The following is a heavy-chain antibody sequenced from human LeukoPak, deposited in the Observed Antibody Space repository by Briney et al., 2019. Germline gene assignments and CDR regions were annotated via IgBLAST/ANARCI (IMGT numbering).Heavy chain of an antibody. CDR2: IHYDGSIK. CDR1: GFTFSAYG. V-gene: IGHV3-30*02. D-gene: IGHD2/OR15-2a*01. CDR3: AKLSRTLPVDY. J-gene: IGHJ4*02. Sequence: GESLKISCGASGFTFSAYGMHWVRQAPGKGLEWVAFIHYDGSIKSYADSVKGRFTISRDNSNNTLYLQMNGLTTEDTAVYYCAKLSRTLPVDYWGQGTLVTVSS.